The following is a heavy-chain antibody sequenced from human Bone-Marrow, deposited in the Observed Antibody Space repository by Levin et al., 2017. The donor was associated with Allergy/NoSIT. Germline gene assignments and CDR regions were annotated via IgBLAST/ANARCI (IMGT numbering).Heavy chain of an antibody. D-gene: IGHD2-2*01. Sequence: RGESLKISCAASGFTFSSYGMHWVRQAPGKGLEWVAVIWYDGSNKYYADSVKGRFTISRDNSKNTLYLQMNSLRAEDTAVYYCARGGGRVVVPAVHFDYWGQGTLVTVSS. CDR1: GFTFSSYG. J-gene: IGHJ4*02. V-gene: IGHV3-33*01. CDR3: ARGGGRVVVPAVHFDY. CDR2: IWYDGSNK.